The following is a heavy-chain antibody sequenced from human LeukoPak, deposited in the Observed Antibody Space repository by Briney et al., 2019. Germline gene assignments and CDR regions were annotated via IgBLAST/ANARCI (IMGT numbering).Heavy chain of an antibody. V-gene: IGHV3-7*01. D-gene: IGHD2-2*01. J-gene: IGHJ4*02. CDR3: VRDIVVVPAAHYFDY. CDR2: IKQDGSEQ. CDR1: GFTFSSYW. Sequence: TGGSLRLSCAASGFTFSSYWMSWVRQAPGKGLEWVANIKQDGSEQYYVDSVKGRFTISRDNAKNSLYVQMNSLRAEDTAVYYCVRDIVVVPAAHYFDYWGQGTLVTVSS.